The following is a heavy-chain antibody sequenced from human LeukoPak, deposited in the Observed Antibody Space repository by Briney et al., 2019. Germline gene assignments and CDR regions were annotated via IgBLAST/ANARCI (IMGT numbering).Heavy chain of an antibody. J-gene: IGHJ4*02. CDR3: ARGPRRYCSSTSCTYYFDY. CDR2: ITQSVNT. CDR1: GGSLSDYS. Sequence: SETLSLTCGVYGGSLSDYSWSWIRQPPGKGLEFIGEITQSVNTNYNPSLKSRVTISVDMSKNQVSLRLSSVTAADTAVYYCARGPRRYCSSTSCTYYFDYWGQGTLVTVSS. D-gene: IGHD2-2*01. V-gene: IGHV4-34*01.